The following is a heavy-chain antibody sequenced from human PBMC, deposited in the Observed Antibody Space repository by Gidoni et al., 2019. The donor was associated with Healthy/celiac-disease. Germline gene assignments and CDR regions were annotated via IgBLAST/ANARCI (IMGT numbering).Heavy chain of an antibody. CDR1: GGTFSSYT. J-gene: IGHJ4*02. Sequence: QVQLVQSGAEVKKPGSSVKVSCKASGGTFSSYTISWVRQAPGQGLEWMGRIIPILGIANYAQKFQGRVTITADKSTSTAYMELSSLRSEDTAVYYCARDASPRVVKGGIFDYWGQGTLVTVSS. CDR2: IIPILGIA. D-gene: IGHD2-2*01. V-gene: IGHV1-69*08. CDR3: ARDASPRVVKGGIFDY.